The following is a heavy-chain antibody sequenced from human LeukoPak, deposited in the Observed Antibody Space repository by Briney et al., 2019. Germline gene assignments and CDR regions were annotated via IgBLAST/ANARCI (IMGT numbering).Heavy chain of an antibody. J-gene: IGHJ6*02. V-gene: IGHV3-53*01. CDR3: AREGRDGYNFDGMDV. D-gene: IGHD5-24*01. Sequence: GGSLRLSCAVSGFTFNNYAMSWVRQAPGKGLEWVSVIYSGGSTYYADSVKGRFTISRDNSKNTLYLQMNSLRAEDTAVYYCAREGRDGYNFDGMDVWGQGTTVTVSS. CDR1: GFTFNNYA. CDR2: IYSGGST.